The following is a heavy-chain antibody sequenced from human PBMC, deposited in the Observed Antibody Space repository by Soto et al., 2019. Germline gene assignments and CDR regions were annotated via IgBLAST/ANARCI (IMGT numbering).Heavy chain of an antibody. D-gene: IGHD5-12*01. CDR2: IKSKSGGGTT. CDR3: TTDGPSGNDVNFDY. Sequence: GGSLRLSCAASSFTFSIAWMNWVRQAPGKGLVWVGRIKSKSGGGTTDYAAPVKGRFTISRDDSENTVYLRMNSLKTEDTAVYYCTTDGPSGNDVNFDYWGQGTLVTVSS. J-gene: IGHJ4*02. V-gene: IGHV3-15*07. CDR1: SFTFSIAW.